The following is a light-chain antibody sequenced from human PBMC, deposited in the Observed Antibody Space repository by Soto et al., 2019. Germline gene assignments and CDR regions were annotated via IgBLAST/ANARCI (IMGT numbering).Light chain of an antibody. CDR1: QGISHY. Sequence: DIPMTQSPSSLSASVGDRVTITCRASQGISHYLAWYQQKPGKVPKLLIYAASTLQSGVPSRFSGSGSGTDFTLTISSLQTEDVATYYCQKYNGAPWTFGQGTKVEIE. J-gene: IGKJ1*01. CDR3: QKYNGAPWT. CDR2: AAS. V-gene: IGKV1-27*01.